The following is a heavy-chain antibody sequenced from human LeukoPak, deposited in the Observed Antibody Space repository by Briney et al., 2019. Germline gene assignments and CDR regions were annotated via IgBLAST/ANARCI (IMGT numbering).Heavy chain of an antibody. J-gene: IGHJ4*02. V-gene: IGHV3-23*01. D-gene: IGHD1-26*01. Sequence: GGSLRLSRAASGFTFSNYAMSWVRQAPGKGLEWVSVISASDGDTDYADSVKGRFTISRDNSKNTLYLQMNSLRAEDTAVYYCAKVLRSWWDLIFDYWGQGTLVTVSS. CDR2: ISASDGDT. CDR1: GFTFSNYA. CDR3: AKVLRSWWDLIFDY.